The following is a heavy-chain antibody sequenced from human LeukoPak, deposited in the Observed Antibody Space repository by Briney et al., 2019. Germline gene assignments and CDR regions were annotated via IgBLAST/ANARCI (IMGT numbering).Heavy chain of an antibody. D-gene: IGHD6-13*01. CDR3: ARGSRGIAGYYFDY. CDR1: GYTFTSYD. Sequence: ASVKVSCKASGYTFTSYDINWVRQATGQGLEWMGWMNPNSGNAGYAQKFQGRVTMTRNTSISTAYMELSSLRSEDTAVYYCARGSRGIAGYYFDYWGQGTLATVSS. CDR2: MNPNSGNA. V-gene: IGHV1-8*01. J-gene: IGHJ4*02.